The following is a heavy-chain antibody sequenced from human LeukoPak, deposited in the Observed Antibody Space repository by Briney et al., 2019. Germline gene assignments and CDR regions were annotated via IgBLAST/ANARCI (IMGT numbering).Heavy chain of an antibody. J-gene: IGHJ4*02. D-gene: IGHD6-13*01. CDR3: VRVAAAGTGAAPFDY. CDR1: GFTFSSYG. Sequence: HAGGSLRLSCAASGFTFSSYGMHWVRQAPGKGLEWVAVISSDGSNKYYADSVKGRFTIFRDNSKNTLYLQMNSLRAEDTAVYYCVRVAAAGTGAAPFDYWGQGTLVTVSS. V-gene: IGHV3-30*03. CDR2: ISSDGSNK.